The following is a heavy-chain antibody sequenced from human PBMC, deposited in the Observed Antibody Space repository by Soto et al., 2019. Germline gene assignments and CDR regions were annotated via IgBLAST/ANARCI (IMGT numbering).Heavy chain of an antibody. Sequence: QLGGSLRLSCVASGFTVSSNYMSWVRQAPGKGLEWVSVIYSGGSTYYADSVKGRFTISRDNSKNTLYLQMNSLRAEDTAVYYCARDRGLAAAGNSYFDYWGQGTLVTVSS. D-gene: IGHD6-13*01. CDR3: ARDRGLAAAGNSYFDY. CDR2: IYSGGST. V-gene: IGHV3-53*01. J-gene: IGHJ4*02. CDR1: GFTVSSNY.